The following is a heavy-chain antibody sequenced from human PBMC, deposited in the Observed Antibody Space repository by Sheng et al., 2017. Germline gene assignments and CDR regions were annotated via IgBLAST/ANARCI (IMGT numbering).Heavy chain of an antibody. J-gene: IGHJ4*02. CDR2: INHSGST. D-gene: IGHD5-18*01. CDR1: GGSFSGYY. V-gene: IGHV4-34*01. Sequence: QVQLQQWGAGLLKPSETLSLTCAVYGGSFSGYYWSWIRQPPGKGLEWIGEINHSGSTNYNPSLKSRVTISVDTSKNQFSLKLSSVTAADTAVYYCARWARRVDTAMGFDYWGQGTLVTVSS. CDR3: ARWARRVDTAMGFDY.